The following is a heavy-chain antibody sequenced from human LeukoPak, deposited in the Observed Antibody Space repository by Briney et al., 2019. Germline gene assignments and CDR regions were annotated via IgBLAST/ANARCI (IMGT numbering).Heavy chain of an antibody. Sequence: SETLSLTCTVSGGSISSYYWSWLRQPPGKGLEWIGYIYYSGSTNYNPSLKSRVTISVDTSKNQFSLKLSSVTAADTAVYYCARVSCSSTSCYHYYYYMDVWGKGTTVTVSS. D-gene: IGHD2-2*01. CDR2: IYYSGST. J-gene: IGHJ6*03. V-gene: IGHV4-59*01. CDR3: ARVSCSSTSCYHYYYYMDV. CDR1: GGSISSYY.